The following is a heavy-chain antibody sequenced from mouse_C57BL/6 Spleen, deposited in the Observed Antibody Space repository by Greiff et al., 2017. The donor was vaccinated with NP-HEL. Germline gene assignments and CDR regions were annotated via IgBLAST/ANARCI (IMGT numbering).Heavy chain of an antibody. CDR3: AREGITTALDY. V-gene: IGHV3-6*01. J-gene: IGHJ2*01. D-gene: IGHD1-2*01. Sequence: EVQVVESGPGLVKPSQSLSLTCSVTGYSITSGYYWNWIRQFPGNKLEWMGYISYDGSNNYNPSLKNRISITRDTSKNQFFLKLNSVTTEDTATYYCAREGITTALDYWGQGTTLTVSS. CDR2: ISYDGSN. CDR1: GYSITSGYY.